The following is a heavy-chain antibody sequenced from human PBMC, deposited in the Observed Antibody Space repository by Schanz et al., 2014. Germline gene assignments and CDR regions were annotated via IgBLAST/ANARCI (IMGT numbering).Heavy chain of an antibody. D-gene: IGHD6-13*01. CDR3: ARGLIAAAGGAFDY. CDR1: GFTFGDYA. CDR2: INTGVNT. J-gene: IGHJ4*02. Sequence: EVQLLESGGGLVQPGGSLRLSCAASGFTFGDYAMTWVRQAPGKGLEWVSAINTGVNTYYADSVRGRFTMSRDNSKNTLYLQMNSLRAGDAAVYYCARGLIAAAGGAFDYWGQGTLVAVPA. V-gene: IGHV3-23*01.